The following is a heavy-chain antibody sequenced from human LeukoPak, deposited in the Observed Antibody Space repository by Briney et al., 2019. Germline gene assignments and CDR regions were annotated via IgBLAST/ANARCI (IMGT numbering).Heavy chain of an antibody. CDR2: IKEDASQR. J-gene: IGHJ3*01. CDR1: GFRITNNW. Sequence: GGSLRLYCVAASGFRITNNWMTRIRRAPGKGLAWVANIKEDASQRYYLGSVKGRFTISRDNTKSSVYLQMNSLRVEDTALYYCARGRAVDVWGQGTMVTVSS. V-gene: IGHV3-7*03. CDR3: ARGRAVDV. D-gene: IGHD3-10*01.